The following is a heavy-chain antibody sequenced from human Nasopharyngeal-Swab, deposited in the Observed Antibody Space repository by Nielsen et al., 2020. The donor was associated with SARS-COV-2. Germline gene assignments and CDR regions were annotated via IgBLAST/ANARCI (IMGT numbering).Heavy chain of an antibody. CDR2: IYYSGST. CDR3: ARFWYGSGSYYPHFDY. Sequence: SETLSLTCTVSGGSISSYYWSWIRQPPGKGLEWIGSIYYSGSTNYNPSLKSRVTISVDTSKNQFSLKLSSVTAADTAVYYCARFWYGSGSYYPHFDYWGQGTLVTVSS. J-gene: IGHJ4*02. CDR1: GGSISSYY. V-gene: IGHV4-59*01. D-gene: IGHD3-10*01.